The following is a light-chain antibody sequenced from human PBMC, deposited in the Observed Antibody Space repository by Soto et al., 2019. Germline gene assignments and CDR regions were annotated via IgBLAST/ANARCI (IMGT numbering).Light chain of an antibody. Sequence: DIQMTQSPFSLPASVGDRVNITCRASQSISNYLNWYQQKLGRAPSLLIHGASSLQGGVPSRFSGSGSGTDVTVTISSLQPDVFTTYCCQQTYRAPLTFGGGTKVEI. V-gene: IGKV1-39*01. CDR2: GAS. CDR1: QSISNY. CDR3: QQTYRAPLT. J-gene: IGKJ4*01.